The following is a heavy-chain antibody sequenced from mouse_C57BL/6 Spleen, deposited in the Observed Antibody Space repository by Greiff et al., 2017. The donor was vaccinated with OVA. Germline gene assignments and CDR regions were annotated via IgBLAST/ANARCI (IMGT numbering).Heavy chain of an antibody. V-gene: IGHV1-55*01. CDR3: ARLPIYYDYDLAWFAY. Sequence: VQLQQPGAELVKPGASVKMSCKASGYTFTSYWITWVKQRPGQGLEWIGDIYPGSGSTNYNEKFKSKATLTVDTSSSTAYMQLSSLTSEDSAVYYCARLPIYYDYDLAWFAYWGQGTLVTVSA. CDR2: IYPGSGST. CDR1: GYTFTSYW. J-gene: IGHJ3*01. D-gene: IGHD2-4*01.